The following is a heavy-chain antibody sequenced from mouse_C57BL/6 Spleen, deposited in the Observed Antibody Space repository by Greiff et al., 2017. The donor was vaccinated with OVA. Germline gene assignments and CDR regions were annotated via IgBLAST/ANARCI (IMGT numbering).Heavy chain of an antibody. D-gene: IGHD1-1*01. V-gene: IGHV1-64*01. CDR2: IHPNSGST. Sequence: QVQLQQPGAELVKPGASVKLSCKASGYTFTSYWMHWVKQRPGQGLEWIGMIHPNSGSTNYNEKFKSKATLTVDKSSSTAYMQLSSLTSEDSAVYYCARDYGSSYWYFDVWGTGITVTVSS. CDR3: ARDYGSSYWYFDV. J-gene: IGHJ1*03. CDR1: GYTFTSYW.